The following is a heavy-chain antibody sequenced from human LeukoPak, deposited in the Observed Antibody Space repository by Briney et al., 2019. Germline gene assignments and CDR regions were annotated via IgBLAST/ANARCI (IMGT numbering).Heavy chain of an antibody. V-gene: IGHV1-69*01. CDR3: AREARGSVYNWFDP. D-gene: IGHD2-15*01. J-gene: IGHJ5*02. Sequence: ASVKVSCKASGGTFSSYAISWVRQAPGQGLEWMGGIIPIFGTANYAQKFQGRVTITADESTSTAYMELSSLRSEDTAVYYCAREARGSVYNWFDPWGQGTLVTVSS. CDR2: IIPIFGTA. CDR1: GGTFSSYA.